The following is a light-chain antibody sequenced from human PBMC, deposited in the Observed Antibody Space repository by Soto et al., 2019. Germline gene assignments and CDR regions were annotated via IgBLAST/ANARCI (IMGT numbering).Light chain of an antibody. J-gene: IGLJ3*02. V-gene: IGLV1-44*01. CDR2: INN. CDR1: SSNIGSNT. CDR3: AAWDDSLNGWV. Sequence: QSVLTQPPSASGTPGQRVTISCSGSSSNIGSNTVNWYQQLPGTAPKLLIYINNQRPSGVPDLFSGSKSGTSASLATSGLESEDEADYYCAAWDDSLNGWVFGGGTKLTVL.